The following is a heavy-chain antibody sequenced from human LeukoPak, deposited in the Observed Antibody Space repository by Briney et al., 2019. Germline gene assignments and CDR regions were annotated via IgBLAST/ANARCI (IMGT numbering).Heavy chain of an antibody. CDR1: GFTFSSFW. CDR2: IKQDGSEK. CDR3: AKAGGWFGELLQTSADNWFDP. J-gene: IGHJ5*02. Sequence: PGGSLRLSCAASGFTFSSFWMSWVRQAPGKGLEWVANIKQDGSEKYYVGSVKGRFTISRDNAKNSLYLQMNSLRAEDTAVYYCAKAGGWFGELLQTSADNWFDPWGQGTLVTVSS. V-gene: IGHV3-7*01. D-gene: IGHD3-10*01.